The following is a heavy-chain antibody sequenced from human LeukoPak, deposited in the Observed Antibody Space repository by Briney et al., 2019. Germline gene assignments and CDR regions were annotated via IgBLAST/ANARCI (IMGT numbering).Heavy chain of an antibody. CDR2: INPNSGDA. J-gene: IGHJ4*02. D-gene: IGHD3-22*01. CDR1: GYIFTGYY. Sequence: ASVKVSCKASGYIFTGYYMHWVRQAPGQGLEWMGWINPNSGDAKYAQKFQGRVTMTRDTSFTTAFMELSRLRSDDTAVYWCASLANFYDSDFDSWGQGTLVTVSS. V-gene: IGHV1-2*02. CDR3: ASLANFYDSDFDS.